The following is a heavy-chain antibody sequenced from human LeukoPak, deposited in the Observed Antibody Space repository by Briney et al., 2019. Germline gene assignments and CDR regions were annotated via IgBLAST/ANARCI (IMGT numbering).Heavy chain of an antibody. CDR2: IYHSGST. CDR3: ARDPLMDV. CDR1: GGSISSGGYS. Sequence: NPSETLSLTCAVSGGSISSGGYSWSWIRQPPGKGLEWIGYIYHSGSTYYNPSLKSRVTISVDRSKNQFSLKLSSVTAADTAVYYCARDPLMDVWGQGTTVTVSS. J-gene: IGHJ6*02. V-gene: IGHV4-30-2*01.